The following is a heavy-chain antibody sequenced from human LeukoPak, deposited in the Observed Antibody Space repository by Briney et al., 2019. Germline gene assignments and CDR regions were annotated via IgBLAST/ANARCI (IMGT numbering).Heavy chain of an antibody. V-gene: IGHV3-66*01. Sequence: GGSPRLSCAASGFTVSDDYMSWVRQAPGKGLEWVSVIYSGGTTDYADSVKGRFTISRDNSKNTLYLQMNSLRAEDTAVYYCARDGVWATFDYWGQRTLVTVSS. J-gene: IGHJ4*02. D-gene: IGHD2-8*01. CDR1: GFTVSDDY. CDR2: IYSGGTT. CDR3: ARDGVWATFDY.